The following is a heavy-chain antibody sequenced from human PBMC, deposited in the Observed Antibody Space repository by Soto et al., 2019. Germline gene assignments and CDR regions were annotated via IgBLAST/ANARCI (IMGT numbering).Heavy chain of an antibody. CDR2: IFYSGTT. D-gene: IGHD3-9*01. CDR1: GGSISSSSYY. V-gene: IGHV4-39*01. Sequence: SETLSLTCTVSGGSISSSSYYWGWIRQPPGKGLEWIGSIFYSGTTYYNPSLKSRVTISVDTSKNQFSLKLSSVTAADTAVYYCARANILTAYSDAFDIWGQGTVVTVSS. CDR3: ARANILTAYSDAFDI. J-gene: IGHJ3*02.